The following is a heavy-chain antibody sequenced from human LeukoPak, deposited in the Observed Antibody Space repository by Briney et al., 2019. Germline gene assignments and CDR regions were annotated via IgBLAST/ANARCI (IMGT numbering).Heavy chain of an antibody. Sequence: KPSETLSLTCTVPGGSISSYYWSWIRQPPGKGLEWIGYIYYSGSTNYNPSLKSRVTISVDTSKNQFSLKLSSVTAADTAVYYCARHSPSGYYYYGMDVWGQGTTVTVSS. CDR3: ARHSPSGYYYYGMDV. CDR1: GGSISSYY. D-gene: IGHD1-26*01. J-gene: IGHJ6*02. CDR2: IYYSGST. V-gene: IGHV4-59*08.